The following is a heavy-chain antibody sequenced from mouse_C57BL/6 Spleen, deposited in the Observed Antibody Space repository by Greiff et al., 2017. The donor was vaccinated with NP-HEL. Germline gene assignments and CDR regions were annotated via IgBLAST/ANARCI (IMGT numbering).Heavy chain of an antibody. J-gene: IGHJ2*01. CDR3: AKNYFDY. CDR1: GFTFSDYG. Sequence: EVKVVESGGGLVKPGGSLKLSCAASGFTFSDYGMHWVRQAPEKGLEWVAYISSGSSTLYYADTVTGRFTISRDNAKNTLFLQRTSLRSEDTAMYYCAKNYFDYWGQGTTLTVSS. CDR2: ISSGSSTL. V-gene: IGHV5-17*01.